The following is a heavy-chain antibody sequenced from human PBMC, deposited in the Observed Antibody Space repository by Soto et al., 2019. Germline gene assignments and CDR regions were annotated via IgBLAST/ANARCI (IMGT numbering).Heavy chain of an antibody. CDR3: ARDMDGYYDY. V-gene: IGHV1-69*13. CDR1: GGTLSSYA. Sequence: GASVEVSCKSSGGTLSSYAISWARQAPGQGLEWMGGIIPIFGTANYAQKFQGRVTITADESTSTAYMELSSLRSEDTAVYYCARDMDGYYDYWGQGTLVTVSS. J-gene: IGHJ4*02. D-gene: IGHD2-2*03. CDR2: IIPIFGTA.